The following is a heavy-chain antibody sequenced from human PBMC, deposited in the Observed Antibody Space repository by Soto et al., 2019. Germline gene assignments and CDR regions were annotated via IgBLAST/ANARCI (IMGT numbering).Heavy chain of an antibody. D-gene: IGHD3-3*01. CDR2: INPSGGRT. J-gene: IGHJ4*02. Sequence: QVQLVQSGAEVKKPGASVKVSCKVSGNIFTSQYMHWVRQAPGQGLEWMAMINPSGGRTSYAQMFQGRVTMTRDTSTSTVHMELSSLRSEYTAVYYCFRDVGDWGQGTLVTVSS. V-gene: IGHV1-46*03. CDR3: FRDVGD. CDR1: GNIFTSQY.